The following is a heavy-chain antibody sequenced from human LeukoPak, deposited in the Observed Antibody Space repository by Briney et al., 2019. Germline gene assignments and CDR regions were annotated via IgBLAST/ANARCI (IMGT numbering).Heavy chain of an antibody. V-gene: IGHV3-66*01. J-gene: IGHJ4*02. D-gene: IGHD1-26*01. CDR3: AREDAGGTYSFDY. CDR1: GFTVSSNF. CDR2: IYTSGIT. Sequence: PGGSLRLSCVVSGFTVSSNFMSWVRQAPGKGPEWVSVIYTSGITYYADSVRGRFTISRDNSKNTLYPQMDSLTAEDTAVYYCAREDAGGTYSFDYWGQGTLVTVSS.